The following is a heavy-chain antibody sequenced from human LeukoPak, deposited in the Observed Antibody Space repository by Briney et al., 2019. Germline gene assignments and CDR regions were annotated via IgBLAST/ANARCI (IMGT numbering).Heavy chain of an antibody. CDR1: GFTFSSYD. CDR3: ARGRRDGYNRGGAFDI. V-gene: IGHV3-13*01. CDR2: IGTAGDT. J-gene: IGHJ3*02. Sequence: GGSLRLSCAASGFTFSSYDMHWVRQATGKGLEWVSAIGTAGDTYYPGSVKGRFTISRENAKNSLYLQMNSLRAGDTAVYYCARGRRDGYNRGGAFDIWGQGTMVTVPS. D-gene: IGHD5-24*01.